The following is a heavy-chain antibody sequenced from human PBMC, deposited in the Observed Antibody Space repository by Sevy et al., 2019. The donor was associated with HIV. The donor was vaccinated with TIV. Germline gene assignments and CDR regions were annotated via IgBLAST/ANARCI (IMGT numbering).Heavy chain of an antibody. CDR1: GDTFRKYV. D-gene: IGHD2-21*02. J-gene: IGHJ4*02. CDR3: ARDMTCGGDCYYFDN. Sequence: ASVKVSCKASGDTFRKYVISWVRQAPGQGLEWMGGIIPVYGKTNYAQKFQARVTLTADESTSTVYMELSRLRSEDTAVYYCARDMTCGGDCYYFDNWGQGTLVTVSS. CDR2: IIPVYGKT. V-gene: IGHV1-69*13.